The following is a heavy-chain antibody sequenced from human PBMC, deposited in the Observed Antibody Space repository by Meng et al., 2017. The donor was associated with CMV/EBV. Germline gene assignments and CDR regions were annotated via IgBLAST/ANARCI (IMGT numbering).Heavy chain of an antibody. J-gene: IGHJ6*02. CDR3: AKFEYQLLRYYYYYYYGMDV. Sequence: GESLKISCAASGFTFSSYAMSWVRQAPGKGLEWISVIYSGGSSTYYADSVKGRFTISRDNSKNTLYLQMNSLRAEDTAVYHCAKFEYQLLRYYYYYYYGMDVWGQGTTVTVSS. V-gene: IGHV3-23*03. D-gene: IGHD2-2*01. CDR2: IYSGGSST. CDR1: GFTFSSYA.